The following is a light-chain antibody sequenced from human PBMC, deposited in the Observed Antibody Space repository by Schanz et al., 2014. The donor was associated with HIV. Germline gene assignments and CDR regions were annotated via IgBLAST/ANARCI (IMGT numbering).Light chain of an antibody. Sequence: DIQMTQSPSTLSASVGDRVTITCRASQNIDYWLAWYQQKPGRTPNLLIYQASTLRSGVPSRFSGSGSGTDFTLTISSLQPEDFATYYCLQDYNYRWTFGQGTKVEIK. V-gene: IGKV1-5*03. J-gene: IGKJ1*01. CDR3: LQDYNYRWT. CDR1: QNIDYW. CDR2: QAS.